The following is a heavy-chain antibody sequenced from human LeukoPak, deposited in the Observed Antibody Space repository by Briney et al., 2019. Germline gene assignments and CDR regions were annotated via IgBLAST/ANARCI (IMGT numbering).Heavy chain of an antibody. Sequence: GGSLRLSCAASGFTFSDYYMSWIRQAPGKGLEWVSYISNSGSTIYYADSVKGRFTISRDNAKNSLYLQMNSLRAEDTAVYYCARGHLYCPNGVCYEDYWGQGTLVTVSS. D-gene: IGHD2-8*01. J-gene: IGHJ4*02. CDR1: GFTFSDYY. CDR3: ARGHLYCPNGVCYEDY. V-gene: IGHV3-11*01. CDR2: ISNSGSTI.